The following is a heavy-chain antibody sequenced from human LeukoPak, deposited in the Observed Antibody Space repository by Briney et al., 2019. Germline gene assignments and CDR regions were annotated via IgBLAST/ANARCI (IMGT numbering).Heavy chain of an antibody. CDR1: GFTFSSYP. CDR3: ARDRRSCSSTSCLHNYYYYYGMDV. Sequence: GRPLRLSCAASGFTFSSYPMHWVRQAPGKGLQWVAVISYDGSNKYYADSVKGRLTISRDNSKNTLSLQMNSLRGEDTAVYFCARDRRSCSSTSCLHNYYYYYGMDVWGQGTTVTVSS. CDR2: ISYDGSNK. D-gene: IGHD2-2*01. J-gene: IGHJ6*02. V-gene: IGHV3-30*04.